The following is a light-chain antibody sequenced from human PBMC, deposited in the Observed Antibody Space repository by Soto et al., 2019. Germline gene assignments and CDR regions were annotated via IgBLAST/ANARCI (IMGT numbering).Light chain of an antibody. CDR3: ISYAGSYTLYV. CDR1: SSDVGAYNF. Sequence: QSVLTQPASVSGSPGQTITISCTGTSSDVGAYNFVSWYQHHPGKVPKVIIYEVSNRPSGISNRFSGSRSGNTASLTISWLQAEVEANYFCISYAGSYTLYVSGTGTKVTVL. J-gene: IGLJ1*01. V-gene: IGLV2-14*01. CDR2: EVS.